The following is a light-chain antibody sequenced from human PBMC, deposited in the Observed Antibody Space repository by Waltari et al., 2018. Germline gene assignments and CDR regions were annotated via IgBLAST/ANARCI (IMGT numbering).Light chain of an antibody. CDR2: QDS. CDR1: KLGDKY. V-gene: IGLV3-1*01. Sequence: SYELTQQPSVSVSPGQTASITCSGDKLGDKYACWYQQKPGQSPVVVIYQDSKRPSGIPERFSGSNSGNTATLTISGTQAMDEADYYCQAWDSSTGVYVFGTGTKVTVL. J-gene: IGLJ1*01. CDR3: QAWDSSTGVYV.